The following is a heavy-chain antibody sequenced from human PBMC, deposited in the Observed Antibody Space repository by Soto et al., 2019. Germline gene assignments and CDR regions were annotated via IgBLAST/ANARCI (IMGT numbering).Heavy chain of an antibody. CDR3: ATRRDGYNFGYFAS. Sequence: GASVKVSCKASGGTFSSYAISWVRQAPGQGLEWMGGIIPIFGTANYAQKFQGRVTITADESTSTAYMERSSLRSEDKAVYYCATRRDGYNFGYFASWGQGTLVTVSS. CDR1: GGTFSSYA. J-gene: IGHJ4*02. CDR2: IIPIFGTA. D-gene: IGHD5-12*01. V-gene: IGHV1-69*13.